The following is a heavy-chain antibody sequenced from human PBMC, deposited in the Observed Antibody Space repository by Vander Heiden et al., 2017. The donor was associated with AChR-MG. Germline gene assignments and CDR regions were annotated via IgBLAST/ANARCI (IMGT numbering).Heavy chain of an antibody. D-gene: IGHD3-22*01. Sequence: QVQLVQSGAEVKKPGSSVKVSCKASGGTFSSYAISWVRQPPGQGLEWMGGIIPIVGTANDAQKFQGRVTITADESTSTAYMELSSLRSEDTAVYYCARQTTYYYDSSGYFPLDYWGQGTLVTVAS. CDR3: ARQTTYYYDSSGYFPLDY. V-gene: IGHV1-69*01. CDR2: IIPIVGTA. J-gene: IGHJ4*02. CDR1: GGTFSSYA.